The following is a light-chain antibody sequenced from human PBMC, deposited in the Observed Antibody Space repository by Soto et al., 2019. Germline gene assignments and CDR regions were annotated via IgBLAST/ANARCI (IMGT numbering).Light chain of an antibody. CDR3: AAWDDSLNGLYV. J-gene: IGLJ1*01. CDR2: DVS. Sequence: QSALTQPRSVSGSPGQSVTISCTGTSSDVGGYNYVSWYQQHPGKAPKLMIYDVSKRPSGVPDRFSGSKSGTSASLAISGLQSKDEADYYCAAWDDSLNGLYVFGTGTKVTVL. CDR1: SSDVGGYNY. V-gene: IGLV2-11*01.